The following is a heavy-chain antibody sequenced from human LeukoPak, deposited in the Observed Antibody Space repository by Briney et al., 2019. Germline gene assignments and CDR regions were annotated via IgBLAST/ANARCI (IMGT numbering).Heavy chain of an antibody. V-gene: IGHV1-18*01. Sequence: ASVKVSCKASGYSFVFFGVSWVRQAPGQGLEWVGWISAYNGNTNYAQKLQGRVTMTTDTSTSTAYMELRSLRSEDTAVYYCASERGATQYFDYWGQGTLVTVSS. CDR2: ISAYNGNT. CDR1: GYSFVFFG. J-gene: IGHJ4*02. D-gene: IGHD3-10*01. CDR3: ASERGATQYFDY.